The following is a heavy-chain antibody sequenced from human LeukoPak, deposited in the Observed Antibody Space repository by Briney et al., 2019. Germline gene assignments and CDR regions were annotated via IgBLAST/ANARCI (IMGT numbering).Heavy chain of an antibody. CDR1: GFXFSDYA. CDR3: ARDLHSGAYTFDY. J-gene: IGHJ4*02. CDR2: IRSTSSTM. V-gene: IGHV3-48*02. Sequence: GGSLRLSCAASGFXFSDYAMNWVRQAPGKGLEWVSYIRSTSSTMYYADSVKGRFTISRDNGKNSLYLQMNSLRDEDTAVYYCARDLHSGAYTFDYWGQGTLVTVSS. D-gene: IGHD1-26*01.